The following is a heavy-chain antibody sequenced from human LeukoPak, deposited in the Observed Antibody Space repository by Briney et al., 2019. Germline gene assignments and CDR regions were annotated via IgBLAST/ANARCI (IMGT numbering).Heavy chain of an antibody. CDR2: FDPEDGET. CDR3: AINYYYDSSGSGVAFDI. Sequence: ASVKVSCKVSGYTLTELSMHWVRQAPGKGLEWMGGFDPEDGETIYAQKFQGRVTMTEDTSTDTAYMELSSLRSEDTAVYYCAINYYYDSSGSGVAFDIWGQGTMVTVSS. J-gene: IGHJ3*02. CDR1: GYTLTELS. V-gene: IGHV1-24*01. D-gene: IGHD3-22*01.